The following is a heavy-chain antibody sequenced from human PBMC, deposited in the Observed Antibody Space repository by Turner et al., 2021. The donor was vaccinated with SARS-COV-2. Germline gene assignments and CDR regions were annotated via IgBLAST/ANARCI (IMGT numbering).Heavy chain of an antibody. V-gene: IGHV3-7*01. CDR1: GFTFSIYW. D-gene: IGHD6-13*01. Sequence: EVQLVESGGGLVQPGGSLRLSCAASGFTFSIYWMSWVRQAPGKGLEWVANIKQDGSEKYYVDSVKGRFTISRDNAKNSLYLQMNSLRAEDTAVYYCARLAGSSWHFDYWGQGTLVTVSS. CDR2: IKQDGSEK. CDR3: ARLAGSSWHFDY. J-gene: IGHJ4*02.